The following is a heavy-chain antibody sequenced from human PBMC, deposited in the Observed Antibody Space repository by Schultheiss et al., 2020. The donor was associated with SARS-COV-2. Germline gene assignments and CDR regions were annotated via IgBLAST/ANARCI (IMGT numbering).Heavy chain of an antibody. CDR1: GFTFTSSA. CDR3: AKGRAVIITATFAMDV. CDR2: IVVGSGNT. V-gene: IGHV1-58*01. D-gene: IGHD2-15*01. J-gene: IGHJ6*02. Sequence: SVKVSCKASGFTFTSSAVQWVRQARGQRFEWIGWIVVGSGNTNYAQKFQERVTITRDMSTSTAYMELSSLRSEDTAVYYCAKGRAVIITATFAMDVWGQGTTVTVSS.